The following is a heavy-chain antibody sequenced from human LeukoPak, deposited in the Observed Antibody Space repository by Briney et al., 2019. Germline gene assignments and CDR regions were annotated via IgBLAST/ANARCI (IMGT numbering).Heavy chain of an antibody. D-gene: IGHD1-26*01. CDR1: GFTFGVYW. V-gene: IGHV3-7*01. J-gene: IGHJ4*02. CDR2: IKNDGSEK. Sequence: GGSLRLSCTASGFTFGVYWMSWVRQAPGKGLEWVANIKNDGSEKYYLDSLKGRFTISRDNALNSLYLQMNSLRAEDTAVYYCARDRSYVLDYWGQGTLVTVSS. CDR3: ARDRSYVLDY.